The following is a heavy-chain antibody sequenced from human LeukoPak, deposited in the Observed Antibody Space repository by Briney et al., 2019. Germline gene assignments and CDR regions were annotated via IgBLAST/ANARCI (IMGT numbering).Heavy chain of an antibody. Sequence: PSETLSLTCTVSGGSISSYYWSWIRQPARKGLECVGRIYTSGRTNYNPSLKSRVTISVNKSKNQFSLTLNSVTAAGTAVYYCASRANTGPPHYFDYWGQGTLVTVSS. J-gene: IGHJ4*02. CDR2: IYTSGRT. CDR1: GGSISSYY. V-gene: IGHV4-4*07. CDR3: ASRANTGPPHYFDY. D-gene: IGHD1-26*01.